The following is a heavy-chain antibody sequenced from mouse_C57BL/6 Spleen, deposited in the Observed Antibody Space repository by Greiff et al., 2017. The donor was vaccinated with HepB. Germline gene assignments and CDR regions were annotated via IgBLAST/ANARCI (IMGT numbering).Heavy chain of an antibody. CDR3: ARGDSWYFDV. J-gene: IGHJ1*03. Sequence: QVQLKESGPGLVQPSQSLSITCTVSGFSLTSYGVHWVRQSPGKGLEWLGVIWSGGSTDYNAAFISRLSISKDNSKSQVFFKMNSLQADDTAIYYCARGDSWYFDVWGTGTTVTVSS. CDR2: IWSGGST. CDR1: GFSLTSYG. V-gene: IGHV2-2*01.